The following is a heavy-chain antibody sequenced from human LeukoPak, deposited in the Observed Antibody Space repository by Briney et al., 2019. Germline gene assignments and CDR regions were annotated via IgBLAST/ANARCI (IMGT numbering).Heavy chain of an antibody. Sequence: SETLSLTCTVSGGSISSSSYYWGWIRQPPGKGLEWIGSIYYSGSTYYNPSLKSRVTISVDTSKNQFSLKLSSVTAADTAVYYCARENYYYDSSGYDYWGQGTLVIVSS. J-gene: IGHJ4*02. V-gene: IGHV4-39*07. CDR2: IYYSGST. CDR1: GGSISSSSYY. CDR3: ARENYYYDSSGYDY. D-gene: IGHD3-22*01.